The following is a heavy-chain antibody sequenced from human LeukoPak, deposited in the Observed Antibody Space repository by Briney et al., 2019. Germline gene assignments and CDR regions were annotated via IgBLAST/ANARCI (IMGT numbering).Heavy chain of an antibody. CDR3: ATALKDYYDSSGYYY. V-gene: IGHV1-24*01. D-gene: IGHD3-22*01. CDR2: FDPEDGET. J-gene: IGHJ4*02. CDR1: GYTLTELS. Sequence: ASVKLSCKVSGYTLTELSMHWVRQAPGKGLEWMGGFDPEDGETIYAQKFQGRVTMTEDTSTDKAYMELSSLRSEDTAVYYCATALKDYYDSSGYYYWGQGTLVTVSS.